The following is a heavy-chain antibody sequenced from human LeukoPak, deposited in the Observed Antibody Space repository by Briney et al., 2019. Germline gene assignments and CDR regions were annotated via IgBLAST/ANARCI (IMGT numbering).Heavy chain of an antibody. D-gene: IGHD6-25*01. V-gene: IGHV4-61*02. CDR3: ARYRLGWFDP. Sequence: TPSLTCTASGGSISSSDYFWSWIRQPAGKGLEWIGRINSRGSTNYNPSLKSRVTLSVDTSKNQFSLKLTSVTVADTAVYYCARYRLGWFDPWGQGTLVTVSS. CDR1: GGSISSSDYF. J-gene: IGHJ5*02. CDR2: INSRGST.